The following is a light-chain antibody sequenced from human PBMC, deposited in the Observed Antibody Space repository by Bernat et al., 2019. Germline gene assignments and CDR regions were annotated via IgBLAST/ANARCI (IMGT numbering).Light chain of an antibody. CDR2: PSS. J-gene: IGKJ4*01. V-gene: IGKV1D-12*01. CDR3: QLTSTVPLT. Sequence: DIQMTQSPSSVSASVGDTVTITCRASQGIGSSLAWYQHKPGKAPNLLIFPSSNLRSGVPSRFSGSGSGADFTLTISSLQPEDFATYYCQLTSTVPLTVGGGTKVEIK. CDR1: QGIGSS.